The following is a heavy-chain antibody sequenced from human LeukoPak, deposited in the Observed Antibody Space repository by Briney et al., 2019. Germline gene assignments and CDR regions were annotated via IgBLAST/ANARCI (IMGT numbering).Heavy chain of an antibody. V-gene: IGHV3-21*01. CDR1: AFTFSSYN. Sequence: GGXXRLSCAASAFTFSSYNMNWVRQAPGKGLEGGSSISSSSSYIYYADSVKGRFTISRDNAKNSLYLQMNSLRAEDTAVYYCARDLRFWSGYYYFWGQGTLVTVSS. CDR3: ARDLRFWSGYYYF. CDR2: ISSSSSYI. J-gene: IGHJ4*02. D-gene: IGHD3-3*01.